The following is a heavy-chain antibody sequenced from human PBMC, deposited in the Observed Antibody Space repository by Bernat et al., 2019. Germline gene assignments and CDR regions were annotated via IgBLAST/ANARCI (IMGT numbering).Heavy chain of an antibody. V-gene: IGHV3-15*01. D-gene: IGHD1-14*01. CDR1: GLSVRNAW. CDR3: AAGTS. J-gene: IGHJ4*02. CDR2: IKSKSEGGTA. Sequence: EVQLVESGGGLVKPGESLRLSCAASGLSVRNAWRCWVRQAPGKGREWVSRIKSKSEGGTADYTTPVQRRFTISSDDSKNTLHLQMNSLNPEDTAVYYCAAGTSWGQGIRVTISS.